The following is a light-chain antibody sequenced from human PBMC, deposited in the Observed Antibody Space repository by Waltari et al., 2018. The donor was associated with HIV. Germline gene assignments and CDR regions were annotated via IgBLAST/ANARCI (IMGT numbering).Light chain of an antibody. V-gene: IGKV3-20*01. CDR1: KTISSSY. CDR3: QQYGTVPIT. J-gene: IGKJ4*01. Sequence: EIVLTQSPGTLSLSPGERAILSCRASKTISSSYIAWYQQRPGQAPRRLMYSTSRRATGIPDRFSGSGSGTDFTLTINRLEPEDFAVFYCQQYGTVPITFGGGTKVEIK. CDR2: STS.